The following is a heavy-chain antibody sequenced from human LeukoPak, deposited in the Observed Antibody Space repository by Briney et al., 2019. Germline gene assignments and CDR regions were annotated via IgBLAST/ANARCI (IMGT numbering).Heavy chain of an antibody. Sequence: SETLSLTCTVSGGSFSSYYWSWIRQPPGQGLEWIGYIYYSGSTNYNPSLKSRVTISVDTSKNQFSLKLSSVTAADTAVYYCASGAPFETYFEYWGQGTLVTVSS. CDR2: IYYSGST. CDR3: ASGAPFETYFEY. D-gene: IGHD3-10*01. V-gene: IGHV4-59*01. CDR1: GGSFSSYY. J-gene: IGHJ4*02.